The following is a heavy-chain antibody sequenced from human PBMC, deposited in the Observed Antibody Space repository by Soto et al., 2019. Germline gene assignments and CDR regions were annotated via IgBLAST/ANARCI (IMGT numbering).Heavy chain of an antibody. CDR2: INSDGSST. CDR3: ARRDQIAYYYGMDV. CDR1: GFTFSSYW. D-gene: IGHD2-21*01. Sequence: EVQLVESGGGLVQPGGSLRLSCAASGFTFSSYWMNWVRQAPGKGLVWVSRINSDGSSTSYVDSVKGRFTISRDNAKNTLDLQMNSLRAEDTAVYYCARRDQIAYYYGMDVWGQGTTVTVSS. J-gene: IGHJ6*02. V-gene: IGHV3-74*01.